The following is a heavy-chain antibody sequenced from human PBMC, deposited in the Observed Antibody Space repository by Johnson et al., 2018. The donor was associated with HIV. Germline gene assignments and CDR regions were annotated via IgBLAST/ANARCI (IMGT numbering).Heavy chain of an antibody. CDR3: ARDRPSGWPDAFDI. CDR2: IRYDGSNK. J-gene: IGHJ3*02. Sequence: QVLLVESGGGLVQPGRSLRLSCAASGFTFSSYGMHWVRQAPGKGLEWVAFIRYDGSNKYYADSVKGRFTISRDNSKNSLYLQMNSLRPEDTAVYYCARDRPSGWPDAFDIWGQGTMVTVSS. V-gene: IGHV3-30*02. D-gene: IGHD6-19*01. CDR1: GFTFSSYG.